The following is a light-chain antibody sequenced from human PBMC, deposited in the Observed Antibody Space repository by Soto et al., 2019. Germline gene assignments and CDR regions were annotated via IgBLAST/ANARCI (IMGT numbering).Light chain of an antibody. CDR3: SSYTRSGPV. J-gene: IGLJ2*01. Sequence: QSALTQPASVSGSPGQSITISCTGTSSDVGGYDYVSWYQQHPDKAPKLIIFEVRNRPSGVSSRFSGSKSGNTASLTISGLQTEDEADYYCSSYTRSGPVFGGGIKLTVL. CDR1: SSDVGGYDY. CDR2: EVR. V-gene: IGLV2-14*01.